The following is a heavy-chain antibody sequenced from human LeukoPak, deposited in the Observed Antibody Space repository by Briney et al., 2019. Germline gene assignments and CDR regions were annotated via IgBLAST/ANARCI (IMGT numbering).Heavy chain of an antibody. D-gene: IGHD5-12*01. CDR1: GYTFTGHY. Sequence: ASVKVSCKASGYTFTGHYMHWVRQAPGQGLEWMGWINPNSGGTNYAQKFQGRVTMTRDTSISTAYMELSRLRSDDTAVYYCARGRYSGYLGLGYWGQGTLVTVSS. CDR3: ARGRYSGYLGLGY. J-gene: IGHJ4*02. CDR2: INPNSGGT. V-gene: IGHV1-2*02.